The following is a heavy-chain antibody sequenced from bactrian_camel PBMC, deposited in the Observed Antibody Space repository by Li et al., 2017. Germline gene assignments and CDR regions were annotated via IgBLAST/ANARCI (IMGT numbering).Heavy chain of an antibody. CDR1: GYTDNGC. V-gene: IGHV3S55*01. Sequence: HVQLVESGGGSVQAGGSLTLSCVASGYTDNGCMAWFRQASGKEREMVASIDTDNWTTYIDAVKGRFTISKDSAKNTLYLQMNSLKPEDTATYYCAADSWGQCCGGSRQYDYWGQGTQVTVS. CDR2: IDTDNWT. CDR3: AADSWGQCCGGSRQYDY. D-gene: IGHD5*01. J-gene: IGHJ4*01.